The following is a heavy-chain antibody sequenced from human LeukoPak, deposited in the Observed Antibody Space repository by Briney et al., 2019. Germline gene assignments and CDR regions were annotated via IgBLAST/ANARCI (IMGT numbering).Heavy chain of an antibody. Sequence: PGGSLKLSCAASGFTFSGSAIHWVRQASGIGLEWLGRIRSKANSYATAHAASVNGRFTISRDDSQNTAYLQMNSLKTEDTAVYYCTSRPTPFYYYDSSASDAFESWGQGTMVTVSS. V-gene: IGHV3-73*01. D-gene: IGHD3-22*01. CDR2: IRSKANSYAT. CDR1: GFTFSGSA. J-gene: IGHJ3*02. CDR3: TSRPTPFYYYDSSASDAFES.